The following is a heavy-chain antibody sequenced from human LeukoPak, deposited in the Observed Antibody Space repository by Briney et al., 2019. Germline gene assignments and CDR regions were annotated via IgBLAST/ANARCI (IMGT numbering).Heavy chain of an antibody. CDR1: GFTLSSYA. D-gene: IGHD1-26*01. V-gene: IGHV3-23*01. Sequence: GGSLRLSCAASGFTLSSYAMSWVRQAPGKGLEWVSAISGSGGSTYYADSVKGRFTISRDNSKNTLYLQMNSLRAEDTAVYYCAKGCGSYLCLLDYWGQGTLVTVSS. CDR2: ISGSGGST. J-gene: IGHJ4*02. CDR3: AKGCGSYLCLLDY.